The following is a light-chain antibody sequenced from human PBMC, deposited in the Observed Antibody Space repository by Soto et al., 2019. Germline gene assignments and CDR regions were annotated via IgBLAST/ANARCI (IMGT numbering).Light chain of an antibody. Sequence: DIQMTQSPSSMSASVGDRVTITCRASQSVSSYLNCYQQKSGIVPKLLIYAASSLQSGVPSRFSGSGSGTDFTLTISSLQPEDFATYYCQHLYSFPLSFGGGTKVHI. CDR1: QSVSSY. J-gene: IGKJ4*01. CDR2: AAS. V-gene: IGKV1-39*01. CDR3: QHLYSFPLS.